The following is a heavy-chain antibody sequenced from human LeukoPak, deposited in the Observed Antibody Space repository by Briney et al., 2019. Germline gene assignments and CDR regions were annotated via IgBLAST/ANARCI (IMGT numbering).Heavy chain of an antibody. CDR1: GGSFSGYN. CDR3: ARGRGYCTNGVCYLGLFDY. J-gene: IGHJ4*02. Sequence: SETLSLTCAVYGGSFSGYNWSWIRQPPGKGLEWIGEINHSGSTNYNPSLKSRVTISADTSKNQFSLKLSSVTAADTAVYYCARGRGYCTNGVCYLGLFDYWGQGTLVTVSS. V-gene: IGHV4-34*01. D-gene: IGHD2-8*01. CDR2: INHSGST.